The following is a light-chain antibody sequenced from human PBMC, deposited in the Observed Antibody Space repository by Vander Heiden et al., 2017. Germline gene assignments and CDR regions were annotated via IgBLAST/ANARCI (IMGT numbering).Light chain of an antibody. CDR3: QQSYGAPRT. J-gene: IGKJ1*01. V-gene: IGKV1-39*01. CDR2: GAS. Sequence: DIQMTQSPSSLSASAGDRVTLTCRASQSISSYLNWYQQKPGKAPKLLIYGASSLQRGVPSRYSGSGSGTDFTLTISSLQPEDFATYYCQQSYGAPRTFGQGTKVEIK. CDR1: QSISSY.